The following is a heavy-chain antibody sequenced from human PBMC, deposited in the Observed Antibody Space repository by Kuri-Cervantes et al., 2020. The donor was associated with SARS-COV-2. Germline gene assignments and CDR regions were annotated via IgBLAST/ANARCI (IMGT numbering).Heavy chain of an antibody. Sequence: LSLTCAASGFTFNNYGMHWVRQAPGKGLEWVAFLRYDGGEKHYADSVKGRFTISRDNSKNTLYLQMNSLRAEDTAVYYCAKDYVKWFGECYFDYWGQGTLVTVSS. CDR1: GFTFNNYG. V-gene: IGHV3-30*02. CDR2: LRYDGGEK. J-gene: IGHJ4*02. D-gene: IGHD3-10*01. CDR3: AKDYVKWFGECYFDY.